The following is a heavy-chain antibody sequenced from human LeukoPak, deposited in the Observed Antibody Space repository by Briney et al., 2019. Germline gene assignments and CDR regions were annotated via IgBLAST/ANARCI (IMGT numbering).Heavy chain of an antibody. CDR3: ARGHYGMEV. CDR1: GFTFGDYW. J-gene: IGHJ6*02. CDR2: IKTDGRQK. V-gene: IGHV3-7*01. Sequence: GGSLRPSCVSSGFTFGDYWMTWVRQAPGKGLEWVATIKTDGRQKFHVESVEGRFIISRDNAKNAMYLQMNSLRAEDTAVYYCARGHYGMEVWGQGTTVAVTS.